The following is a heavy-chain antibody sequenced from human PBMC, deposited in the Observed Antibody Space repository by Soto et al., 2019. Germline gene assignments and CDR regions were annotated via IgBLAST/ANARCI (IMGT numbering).Heavy chain of an antibody. Sequence: GSLRLSCAASGFTFSSYSMNWVRQAPGEGLEWVSYISSSSSTIYYADSVKGRFTISRDNAKNSLYLQMNSLRDEDTAVYYCARVFPNLCFGELLYYPDYYYGMDVWGQGTTVTVSS. CDR3: ARVFPNLCFGELLYYPDYYYGMDV. J-gene: IGHJ6*02. D-gene: IGHD3-10*01. CDR1: GFTFSSYS. CDR2: ISSSSSTI. V-gene: IGHV3-48*02.